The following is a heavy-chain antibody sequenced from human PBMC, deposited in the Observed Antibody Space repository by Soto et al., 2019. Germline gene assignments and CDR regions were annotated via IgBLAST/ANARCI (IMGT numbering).Heavy chain of an antibody. J-gene: IGHJ4*02. CDR2: IYHSGST. CDR3: AISADSRDYFDY. Sequence: ASETLSLTCAVSGGSISSSNWWSWVRQPPGKGLEWIGEIYHSGSTNYNPSLKSRVTISVDKSKNQFSPKLSSVTAADTAVYYCAISADSRDYFDYWGQGTLVTVSS. V-gene: IGHV4-4*02. CDR1: GGSISSSNW. D-gene: IGHD6-13*01.